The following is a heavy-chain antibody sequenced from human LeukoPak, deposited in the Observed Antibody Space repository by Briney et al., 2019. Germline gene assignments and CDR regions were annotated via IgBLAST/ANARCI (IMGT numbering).Heavy chain of an antibody. CDR3: AREQPELGDFDY. CDR2: IIPIFGTA. Sequence: SVKVSCKASGGTFSSYAISWVRQAPGQGLEWMGGIIPIFGTANYAQKLQGRVTMTTDTSTSTAYVELRSLRSDDTAVYYCAREQPELGDFDYWGQGTLVTVSS. D-gene: IGHD1-14*01. J-gene: IGHJ4*02. CDR1: GGTFSSYA. V-gene: IGHV1-69*05.